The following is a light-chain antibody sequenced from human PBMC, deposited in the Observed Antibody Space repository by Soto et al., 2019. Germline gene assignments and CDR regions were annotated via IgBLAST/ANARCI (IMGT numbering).Light chain of an antibody. CDR1: SSNIGAGYD. J-gene: IGLJ2*01. CDR3: QSYDSSLSVVV. V-gene: IGLV1-40*01. Sequence: QSVLTQPPSVSGAPGQRVTISCAGSSSNIGAGYDVHWYQQFPGTAPKLLIYGNSNRPSGVPDRFSGSKSGTSASLASTGLQAEDESDYYCQSYDSSLSVVVFGGGTKLTLL. CDR2: GNS.